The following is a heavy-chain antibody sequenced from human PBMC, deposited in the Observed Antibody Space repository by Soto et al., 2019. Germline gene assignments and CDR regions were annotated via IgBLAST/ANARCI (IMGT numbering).Heavy chain of an antibody. V-gene: IGHV3-66*01. CDR3: ARDHRRSYGSGNRPGY. D-gene: IGHD3-10*01. CDR1: GFTVSSNY. CDR2: IYSGGST. J-gene: IGHJ4*02. Sequence: GGSLRLSCAASGFTVSSNYMSWVRQAPGKGLEWVSVIYSGGSTYYADSVKGRFTISRDNSKNTLYLQMNSLRAEDTAVYYCARDHRRSYGSGNRPGYWGQGTLVTVSS.